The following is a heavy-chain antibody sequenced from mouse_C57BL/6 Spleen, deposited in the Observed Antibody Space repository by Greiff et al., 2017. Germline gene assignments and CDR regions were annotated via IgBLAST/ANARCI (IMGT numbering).Heavy chain of an antibody. CDR1: GYAFSSYW. D-gene: IGHD1-3*01. J-gene: IGHJ4*01. CDR2: IYPGDGDT. CDR3: AREGGITGYYYAMDY. V-gene: IGHV1-80*01. Sequence: VQLQQSGAELVKPGASVKISCKASGYAFSSYWMNWVKQRPGKGLEWIGQIYPGDGDTNYNGKFKGKATLTADKSSSTAYMQLSSLTSEDSAVYFCAREGGITGYYYAMDYWGQGTSVTVSS.